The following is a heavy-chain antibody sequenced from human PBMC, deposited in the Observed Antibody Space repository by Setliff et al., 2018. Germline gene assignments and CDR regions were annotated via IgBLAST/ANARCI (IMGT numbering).Heavy chain of an antibody. Sequence: PGGSLRLSCAASGFTFSRYGMYWVRQAPGKGLEWVAFIRYDGSNKYYADSVKGRFTISRDNSKNTLYLQMNSLRDEDTAVYYCAKDSLEVVIALHGMDVWGQGTTVTVS. D-gene: IGHD2-21*01. CDR2: IRYDGSNK. V-gene: IGHV3-30*02. J-gene: IGHJ6*02. CDR3: AKDSLEVVIALHGMDV. CDR1: GFTFSRYG.